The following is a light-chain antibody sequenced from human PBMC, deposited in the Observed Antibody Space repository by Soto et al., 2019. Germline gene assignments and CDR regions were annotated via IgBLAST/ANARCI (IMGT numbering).Light chain of an antibody. J-gene: IGKJ1*01. CDR3: QLYGTSPKT. Sequence: EIVLTQSPGTLSLSPGERATLSCRASETVAGSYLAWYQQKPGQAPRLLIHGASTRATGIADRFSGGGSGTDFTLTISRLEPEDFAVYYCQLYGTSPKTFGQGTKV. CDR2: GAS. V-gene: IGKV3-20*01. CDR1: ETVAGSY.